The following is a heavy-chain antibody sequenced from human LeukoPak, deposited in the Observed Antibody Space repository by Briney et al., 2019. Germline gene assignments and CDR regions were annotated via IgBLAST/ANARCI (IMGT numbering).Heavy chain of an antibody. CDR3: AGHTPLYRPYSSGWYPPIYGMDV. V-gene: IGHV4-59*01. D-gene: IGHD6-19*01. CDR2: IYYSGST. J-gene: IGHJ6*02. Sequence: PSETLSLTCTVSGGSISSYYWSWIRQPPGKGLEWIGYIYYSGSTNYNPSLKSRVTISVDTSKNQFSLKLSSVTAADTAVYYCAGHTPLYRPYSSGWYPPIYGMDVWGQGTTVTVSS. CDR1: GGSISSYY.